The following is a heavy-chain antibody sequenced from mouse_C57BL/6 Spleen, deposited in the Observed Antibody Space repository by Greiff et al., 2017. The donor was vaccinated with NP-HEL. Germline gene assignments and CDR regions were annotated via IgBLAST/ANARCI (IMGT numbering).Heavy chain of an antibody. CDR2: INPSSGYT. Sequence: VQLQESGAELARPGASVKMSCKASGYTFTSYTMHWVKQRPGQGLEWIGYINPSSGYTKYNQKFKDKATLTADKSSSTAYMQLSSLTSEDSAVYYCARSRDYGYFDYWGQGTTLTVSS. V-gene: IGHV1-4*01. D-gene: IGHD1-1*02. J-gene: IGHJ2*01. CDR1: GYTFTSYT. CDR3: ARSRDYGYFDY.